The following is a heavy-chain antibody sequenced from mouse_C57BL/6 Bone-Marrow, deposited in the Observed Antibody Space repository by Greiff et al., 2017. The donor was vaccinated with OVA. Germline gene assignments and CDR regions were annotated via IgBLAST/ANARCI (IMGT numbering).Heavy chain of an antibody. CDR1: GYTFTDYE. V-gene: IGHV1-15*01. CDR3: TRFDSGSSYGDYDAMDY. J-gene: IGHJ4*01. Sequence: VQLVESGAELVRPGASVTLSCKASGYTFTDYEMHWVKQTPVHGLEWIGAIDPETGGTAYNQKFKGKAILTADKSSSTAYLELRSLTSEDFDVYYCTRFDSGSSYGDYDAMDYWGQGTAVTVTA. D-gene: IGHD1-1*01. CDR2: IDPETGGT.